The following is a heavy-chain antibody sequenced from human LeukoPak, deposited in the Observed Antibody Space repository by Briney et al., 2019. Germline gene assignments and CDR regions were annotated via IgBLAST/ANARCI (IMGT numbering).Heavy chain of an antibody. Sequence: GGSLRLSCAASGFTVSSNYMSWVRQAAGKGLEWVSVIYSGGSTYYADSVKGRFTISRDNSKNTLYLQMNSLRAEDTAVYYCARVGRRSNYDILTGHRPYYFDYWGQGTLVTVSS. CDR3: ARVGRRSNYDILTGHRPYYFDY. CDR2: IYSGGST. V-gene: IGHV3-66*01. J-gene: IGHJ4*02. CDR1: GFTVSSNY. D-gene: IGHD3-9*01.